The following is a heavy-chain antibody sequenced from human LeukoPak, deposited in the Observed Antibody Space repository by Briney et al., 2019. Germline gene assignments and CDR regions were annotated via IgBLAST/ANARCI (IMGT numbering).Heavy chain of an antibody. V-gene: IGHV3-30*02. CDR3: AKDRGDHTYYYYFHMDV. CDR1: GFTFDDFG. CDR2: TQYDGSSK. Sequence: GGSLRLSCAASGFTFDDFGMHWVRQAPGKGLEWVAFTQYDGSSKYYVDSVKGRFTISKDNSKNMVFLQMNSLRPEDTAVYYCAKDRGDHTYYYYFHMDVWGKGTTVTISS. J-gene: IGHJ6*03. D-gene: IGHD2-21*02.